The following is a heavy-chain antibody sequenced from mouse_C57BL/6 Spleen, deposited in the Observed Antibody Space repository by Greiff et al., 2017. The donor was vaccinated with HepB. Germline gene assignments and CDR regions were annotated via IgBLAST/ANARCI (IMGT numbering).Heavy chain of an antibody. CDR3: ARVGYYDAY. Sequence: EVQLQQSGPELVKPGASVKISCKASGYTFTDYYMNWVKQSHGKSLEWIGDINPNNGGTSYNQKFKGKATLTVDKSSSTAYMELRSLTSEDSAVYYCARVGYYDAYWGQGTLVTVSA. D-gene: IGHD2-3*01. CDR1: GYTFTDYY. V-gene: IGHV1-26*01. CDR2: INPNNGGT. J-gene: IGHJ3*01.